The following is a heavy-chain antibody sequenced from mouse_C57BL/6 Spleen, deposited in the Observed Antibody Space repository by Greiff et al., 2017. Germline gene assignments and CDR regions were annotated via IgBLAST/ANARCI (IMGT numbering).Heavy chain of an antibody. J-gene: IGHJ4*01. V-gene: IGHV1-26*01. CDR1: GYTFTDYY. CDR3: ARGADIYYGNYGLYYYAMDY. Sequence: EVQLQQSGPELVKPGASVKISCKASGYTFTDYYMNWVKQSHGKSLEWIGDINPNNGGTSYNQKFKGKATLTVDKSSSTAYMELRSLTSEDSAVYYCARGADIYYGNYGLYYYAMDYWGQGTSVTVSS. CDR2: INPNNGGT. D-gene: IGHD2-1*01.